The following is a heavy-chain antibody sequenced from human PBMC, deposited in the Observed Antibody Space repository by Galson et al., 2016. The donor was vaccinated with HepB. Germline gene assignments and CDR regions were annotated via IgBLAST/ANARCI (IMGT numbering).Heavy chain of an antibody. J-gene: IGHJ4*02. CDR1: GYTFGSYT. D-gene: IGHD6-19*01. V-gene: IGHV3-30*07. Sequence: SLRLSCAASGYTFGSYTVNWVRQAPGKGLEWVAVTSYDGSNEYYADSVTGRFTISRDNSKNTLYLQMNSLRAEDTAVYYCARDSIAVAVTLYFDYWGQGTLVSVSS. CDR3: ARDSIAVAVTLYFDY. CDR2: TSYDGSNE.